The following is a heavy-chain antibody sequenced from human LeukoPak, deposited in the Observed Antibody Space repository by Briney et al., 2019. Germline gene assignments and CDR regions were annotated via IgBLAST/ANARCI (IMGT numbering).Heavy chain of an antibody. CDR3: TRQIDSGGYDLYYYYYYMDV. CDR2: IRSKANSYAT. Sequence: PGGSLRLSCAASGFTFSGSAMHWVRQASGKGLEWVGRIRSKANSYATAYAASVKGRFTISRDDSKNTAYLQMNSLKTEDTAVYYCTRQIDSGGYDLYYYYYYMDVWGKGTTVTVSS. D-gene: IGHD5-12*01. V-gene: IGHV3-73*01. CDR1: GFTFSGSA. J-gene: IGHJ6*03.